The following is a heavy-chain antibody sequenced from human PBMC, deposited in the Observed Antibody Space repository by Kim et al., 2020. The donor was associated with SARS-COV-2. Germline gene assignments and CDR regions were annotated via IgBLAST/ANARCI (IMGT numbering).Heavy chain of an antibody. D-gene: IGHD2-15*01. J-gene: IGHJ4*02. CDR2: ISSGSSTI. CDR3: ARGLSGGRSGFDS. V-gene: IGHV3-48*02. CDR1: GFIFSSYS. Sequence: GGSLRLSCAASGFIFSSYSMNWVRQAPGKGLEWISYISSGSSTIFYADSVKGRFITSRDNANNSLYLQMSSLRDEDTAVYYCARGLSGGRSGFDSWGQGTLVSVSS.